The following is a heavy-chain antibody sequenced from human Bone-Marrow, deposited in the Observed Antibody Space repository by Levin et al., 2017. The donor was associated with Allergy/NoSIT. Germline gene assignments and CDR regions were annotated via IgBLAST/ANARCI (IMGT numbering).Heavy chain of an antibody. CDR2: ISWNSGSI. J-gene: IGHJ6*02. CDR1: GFNFEDFG. D-gene: IGHD2-15*01. Sequence: GGSLRLSCAVSGFNFEDFGMHWVRQAPGKGLEWVSGISWNSGSIDYADSVKGRFTISRDNGKRSLVLEMDSLRAEDTALYYCTKDIGYDNSGIDVWGQGTMVTVSS. V-gene: IGHV3-9*01. CDR3: TKDIGYDNSGIDV.